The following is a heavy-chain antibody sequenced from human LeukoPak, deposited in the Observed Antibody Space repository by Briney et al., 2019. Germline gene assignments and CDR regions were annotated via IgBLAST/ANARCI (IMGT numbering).Heavy chain of an antibody. CDR2: ISSSSYI. D-gene: IGHD3-22*01. J-gene: IGHJ4*02. Sequence: GGSLRLSCAASGFTFSSYAMHWVRQAPGKGLEWVSSISSSSYIYYADSVKGRFTISRDNAKNSLYLQMNSLRAEDTAVYYCAREGLYDSSVDFDYWGQGTLVTVSS. V-gene: IGHV3-21*01. CDR3: AREGLYDSSVDFDY. CDR1: GFTFSSYA.